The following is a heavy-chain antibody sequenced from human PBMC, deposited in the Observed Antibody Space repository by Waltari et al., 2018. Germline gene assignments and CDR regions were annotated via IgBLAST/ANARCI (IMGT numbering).Heavy chain of an antibody. CDR3: ARLVLGSYLDY. Sequence: QLQLQESGPGLVKPSETLSLTCTVSGGSISSSSYYWGWIRQPPGKGLEWIGSIYYSGSPHYNPSLKSRVTISVDTSKNQFSLKLSSVTAADTAVYYCARLVLGSYLDYWGQGTLVTVSS. V-gene: IGHV4-39*01. D-gene: IGHD6-6*01. CDR2: IYYSGSP. J-gene: IGHJ4*02. CDR1: GGSISSSSYY.